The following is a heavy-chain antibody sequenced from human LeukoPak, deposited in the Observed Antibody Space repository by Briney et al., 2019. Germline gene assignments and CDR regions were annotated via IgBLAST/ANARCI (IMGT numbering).Heavy chain of an antibody. D-gene: IGHD3-3*01. CDR2: IIPVFGTA. J-gene: IGHJ4*02. V-gene: IGHV1-69*05. CDR3: ARVGLRFLEWLFIDY. Sequence: SVKVSCKASGGTFSSYAISWVRQAPGQGLEWMGGIIPVFGTANYAQKFQGRVTITTDESTSTAYMELSSLRSEDTAVYYCARVGLRFLEWLFIDYWGQGTLVTASS. CDR1: GGTFSSYA.